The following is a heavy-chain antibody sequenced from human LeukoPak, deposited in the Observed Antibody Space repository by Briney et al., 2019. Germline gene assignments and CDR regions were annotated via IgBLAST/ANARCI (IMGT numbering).Heavy chain of an antibody. CDR3: ARDSGGYGLDYFDY. D-gene: IGHD5-18*01. J-gene: IGHJ4*02. CDR2: ISSSSSTI. V-gene: IGHV3-48*01. Sequence: PGGSLRLSCAASGFTFSSYIMNWVRQAPGKGLEWGSYISSSSSTIYYADSVKGRFTISRDNAKNSLYLQMNSLRAEDTAVYYCARDSGGYGLDYFDYWGQGTLVTVSS. CDR1: GFTFSSYI.